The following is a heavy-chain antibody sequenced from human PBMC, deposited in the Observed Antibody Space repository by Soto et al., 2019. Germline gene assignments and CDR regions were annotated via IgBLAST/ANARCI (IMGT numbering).Heavy chain of an antibody. D-gene: IGHD3-3*01. CDR1: GFTFSSYA. V-gene: IGHV3-23*01. CDR2: ISGSGGNT. Sequence: RGSLRLSCAASGFTFSSYAMSWVRQAPGKGLEWVSAISGSGGNTYYADSVKGRFTISRDNSKNTLYLQMNSLRAEDTAVYYCAKPYYYDFWSDYFTVHIFDYWGQGTLVTVSS. CDR3: AKPYYYDFWSDYFTVHIFDY. J-gene: IGHJ4*02.